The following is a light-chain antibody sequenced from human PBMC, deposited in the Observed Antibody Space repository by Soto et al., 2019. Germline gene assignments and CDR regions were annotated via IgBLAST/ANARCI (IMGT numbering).Light chain of an antibody. CDR2: SAS. CDR3: QQVNSFPQT. CDR1: QGISSW. Sequence: DIQMTQFPSSVSASVGDRVTITCRASQGISSWLVWYQQKPGKAPNLLIYSASSLHSGVPSRFSGRGSGTDFTLSISSLQPEDFTTYYCQQVNSFPQTFGQGTTVEVK. J-gene: IGKJ1*01. V-gene: IGKV1-12*01.